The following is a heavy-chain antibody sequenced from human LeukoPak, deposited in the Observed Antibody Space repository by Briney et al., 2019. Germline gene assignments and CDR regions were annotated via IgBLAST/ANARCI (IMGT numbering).Heavy chain of an antibody. D-gene: IGHD5-18*01. CDR2: ISGSGGST. V-gene: IGHV3-23*01. Sequence: PGGSLRLSCAASGFTFDDFAMHWVRHFPGKGLEWVSAISGSGGSTYYADSVKGRFTISRDNSKNTLYLQMNSLRAEDTAVYYCAKDWPRGYSLGWFDPWGQGTLVTVSS. CDR1: GFTFDDFA. J-gene: IGHJ5*02. CDR3: AKDWPRGYSLGWFDP.